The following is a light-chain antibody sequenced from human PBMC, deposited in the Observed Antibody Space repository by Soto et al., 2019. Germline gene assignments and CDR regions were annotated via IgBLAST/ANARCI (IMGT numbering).Light chain of an antibody. Sequence: DIVMTQSPDSLAVSLGERATINCKSSQSVLYSSNKKNYLAWYQQKPGQPPKLLIYWASTRESGIPDRFSGSGSGTDFTLTIRSLQAEDVEVYYCQQYYTTPPYTFGQGTKLEIK. V-gene: IGKV4-1*01. J-gene: IGKJ2*01. CDR3: QQYYTTPPYT. CDR2: WAS. CDR1: QSVLYSSNKKNY.